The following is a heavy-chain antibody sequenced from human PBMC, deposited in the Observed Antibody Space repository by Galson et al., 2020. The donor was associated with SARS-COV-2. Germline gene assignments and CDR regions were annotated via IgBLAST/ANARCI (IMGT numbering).Heavy chain of an antibody. CDR3: ARGVGDYGGNSVDFDY. Sequence: SETLSLTCAVYGGSFSGYYWSWIRQPPGKGLEWIGEINHSGSTNYNPSLKSRVTISVDTSKNQFSLKLSSVTAADTAVYYCARGVGDYGGNSVDFDYWGQGTLVTVSS. J-gene: IGHJ4*02. CDR1: GGSFSGYY. V-gene: IGHV4-34*01. D-gene: IGHD4-17*01. CDR2: INHSGST.